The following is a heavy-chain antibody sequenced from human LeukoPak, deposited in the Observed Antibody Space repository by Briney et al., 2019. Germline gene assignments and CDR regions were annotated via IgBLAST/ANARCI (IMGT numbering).Heavy chain of an antibody. Sequence: SGGSLRLSCAASGFSFSSYWMSWVRQAPGKGLGRVANIKEDGSEEYYVASVTGRFTVSRDNAKNSLYLQMNSLRGEDTAIYYCASERTGRVARYWGQGTLVTVSS. V-gene: IGHV3-7*05. CDR2: IKEDGSEE. CDR3: ASERTGRVARY. J-gene: IGHJ4*02. D-gene: IGHD7-27*01. CDR1: GFSFSSYW.